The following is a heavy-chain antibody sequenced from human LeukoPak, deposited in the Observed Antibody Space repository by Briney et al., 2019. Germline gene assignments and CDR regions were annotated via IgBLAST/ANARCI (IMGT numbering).Heavy chain of an antibody. CDR1: GGTFSSYA. Sequence: SVKVSCKASGGTFSSYAISWVRQAPGQGLEWMGRIIPILGIANYAQKFQGRVTITADKSTSTAYMELSSLRSEDTAVYYCARIERSSSSNFDYWGQGTLVTVSS. V-gene: IGHV1-69*04. D-gene: IGHD6-6*01. CDR2: IIPILGIA. CDR3: ARIERSSSSNFDY. J-gene: IGHJ4*02.